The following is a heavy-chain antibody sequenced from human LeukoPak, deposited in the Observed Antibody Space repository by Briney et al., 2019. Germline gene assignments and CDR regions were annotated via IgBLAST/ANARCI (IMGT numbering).Heavy chain of an antibody. Sequence: PGRSLRLSCAASGFTFSSFGMHWVRQAPGKGLEWVAVIWYDGSNKYYADSVKGRFTFSRDNSKNTLYLQMNSLRAEDTAVYYCARRGGIHLDYFDYWGQGTLVTVSS. D-gene: IGHD3-16*01. V-gene: IGHV3-33*01. CDR2: IWYDGSNK. CDR1: GFTFSSFG. J-gene: IGHJ4*02. CDR3: ARRGGIHLDYFDY.